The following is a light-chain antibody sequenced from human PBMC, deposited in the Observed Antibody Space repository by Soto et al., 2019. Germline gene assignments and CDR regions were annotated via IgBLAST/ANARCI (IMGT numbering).Light chain of an antibody. CDR3: CSYARGSAYV. V-gene: IGLV2-23*01. J-gene: IGLJ1*01. CDR1: SSDVGGYKL. CDR2: EDT. Sequence: QAVVTQPASVSGSPGQSITISCTGTSSDVGGYKLVSWYQQHPGKAPNVIIYEDTKRPSGVSHRFSGSKSGNTASLTISGLQAEDEADYYCCSYARGSAYVFGPGTKVTVL.